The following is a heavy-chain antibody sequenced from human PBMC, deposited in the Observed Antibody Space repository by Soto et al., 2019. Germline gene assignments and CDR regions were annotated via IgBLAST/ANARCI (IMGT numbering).Heavy chain of an antibody. CDR1: GGSISSYY. CDR2: IYYSGST. Sequence: SETLSLTCTVSGGSISSYYWSWIRQPPWKGLEWIGYIYYSGSTNYNPSLKSRVTISVDTSKNQFSLKLSSVTAADTAVYYCARGVIVDTAIFWVFDSSGQGTLVTVYS. J-gene: IGHJ4*02. D-gene: IGHD5-18*01. CDR3: ARGVIVDTAIFWVFDS. V-gene: IGHV4-59*01.